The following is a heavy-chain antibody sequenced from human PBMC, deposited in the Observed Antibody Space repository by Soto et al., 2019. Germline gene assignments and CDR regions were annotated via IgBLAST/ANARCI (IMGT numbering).Heavy chain of an antibody. D-gene: IGHD1-1*01. CDR3: ARGGFNNVATGV. Sequence: GESLKISCAASGFTFSSYWMHWVRQAPGKGLVWVSRINSDGSSTSYADSVKGRFTISRDNAKNTLYLQMNSLRAEDTAVYYCARGGFNNVATGVWGQGTMVTVSS. CDR2: INSDGSST. CDR1: GFTFSSYW. V-gene: IGHV3-74*01. J-gene: IGHJ3*01.